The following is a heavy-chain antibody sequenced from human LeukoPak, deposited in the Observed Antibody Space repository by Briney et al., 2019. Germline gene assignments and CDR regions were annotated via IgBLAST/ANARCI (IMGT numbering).Heavy chain of an antibody. J-gene: IGHJ3*02. CDR3: TRDWYYYDSLDI. CDR2: IRSKAYGGTT. Sequence: GGSLRLSCAASTFFFSAYGMNWVRQAPGKGLEWVGFIRSKAYGGTTEYAASVKGRFTISRDDSKSIAYLQMNSLKTEDTAVYYCTRDWYYYDSLDIWGQGTMVTVSS. CDR1: TFFFSAYG. V-gene: IGHV3-49*04. D-gene: IGHD3-22*01.